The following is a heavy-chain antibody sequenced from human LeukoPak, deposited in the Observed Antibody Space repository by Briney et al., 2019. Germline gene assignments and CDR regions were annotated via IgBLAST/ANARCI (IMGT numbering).Heavy chain of an antibody. V-gene: IGHV4-59*08. CDR3: ASQAGYSSSWYYFDY. Sequence: SETLSLTCTVSGGSISSYYWSWIRQPPGKGLEWIGYIYYSGSTNYNPSLKSRVTISVDTSKNQFSLKLSSVTAADTAVYYCASQAGYSSSWYYFDYWGQGTLVTVSS. CDR1: GGSISSYY. D-gene: IGHD6-13*01. CDR2: IYYSGST. J-gene: IGHJ4*02.